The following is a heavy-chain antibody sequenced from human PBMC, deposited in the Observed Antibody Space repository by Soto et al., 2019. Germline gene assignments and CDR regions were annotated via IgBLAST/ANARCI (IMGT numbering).Heavy chain of an antibody. J-gene: IGHJ4*02. CDR1: GYSISSGYY. V-gene: IGHV4-38-2*02. Sequence: SETLSLTCAVSGYSISSGYYWGWIRQPPGKGLEWIGNIYQSGSTYYHPSLKSRVTISVDTSKNQFSLKLTSLTAADTAVYYCERELPGEESIDYWGQGTLVTVSS. D-gene: IGHD2-21*01. CDR3: ERELPGEESIDY. CDR2: IYQSGST.